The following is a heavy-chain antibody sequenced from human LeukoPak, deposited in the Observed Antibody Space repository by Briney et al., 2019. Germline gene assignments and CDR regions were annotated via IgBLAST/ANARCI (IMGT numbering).Heavy chain of an antibody. CDR3: AKAARYYYDSSGWAFDI. V-gene: IGHV3-30*18. Sequence: PGGSLRLSCAASGFTFSSYGMHWVRQAPGKGLEWVAVISYDGSNKYYADSVKGRFTISRDNSKNTLYLQMNSLRAEDTAVYYCAKAARYYYDSSGWAFDIWGQGTWSPSLQ. D-gene: IGHD3-22*01. CDR2: ISYDGSNK. CDR1: GFTFSSYG. J-gene: IGHJ3*02.